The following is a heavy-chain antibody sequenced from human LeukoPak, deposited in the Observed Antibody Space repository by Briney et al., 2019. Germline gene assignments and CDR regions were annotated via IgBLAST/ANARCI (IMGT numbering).Heavy chain of an antibody. CDR3: ARDRGWYHADS. CDR2: IKEDGSWK. J-gene: IGHJ4*02. D-gene: IGHD6-19*01. Sequence: GGSLRLSCAASGFTFSSSWMGWARQAPGKGLEWVANIKEDGSWKHYAVSVQGRFTISRDNAKNSLYLQMDSLRAEDTAVYYCARDRGWYHADSWGQGTLVTVSS. CDR1: GFTFSSSW. V-gene: IGHV3-7*01.